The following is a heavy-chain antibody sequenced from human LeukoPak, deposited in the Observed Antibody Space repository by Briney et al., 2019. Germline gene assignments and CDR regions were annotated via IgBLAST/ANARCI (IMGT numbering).Heavy chain of an antibody. V-gene: IGHV4-30-2*01. D-gene: IGHD6-6*01. CDR3: ARDRVAAWSFDY. J-gene: IGHJ4*02. CDR1: GGSISSGGYY. CDR2: IYHSGST. Sequence: SETLSLTCTVSGGSISSGGYYWSWIRQPPGKGLEWIGYIYHSGSTYYNPSLKSRVTISVDRSKNQFSLKLSSVTAADTAVYYCARDRVAAWSFDYWGQGTLVTVSS.